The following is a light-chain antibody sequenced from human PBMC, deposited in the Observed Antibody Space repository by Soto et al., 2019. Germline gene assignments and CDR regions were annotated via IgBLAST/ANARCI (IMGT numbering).Light chain of an antibody. J-gene: IGKJ4*01. CDR1: QSLLHSNGYNY. CDR2: LGS. V-gene: IGKV2-28*01. Sequence: DIVMTQSPLSLPVTPGEPASISCRSSQSLLHSNGYNYLDWYLQKPGQSPQLLIYLGSNRASGVHERLSGSGSGTDFTLKISRVEADDVGVYFCMQARQTPPTFGGGTKVEIK. CDR3: MQARQTPPT.